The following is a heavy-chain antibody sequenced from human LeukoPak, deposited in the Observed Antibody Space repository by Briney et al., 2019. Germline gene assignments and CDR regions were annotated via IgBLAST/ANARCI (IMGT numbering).Heavy chain of an antibody. V-gene: IGHV3-23*01. Sequence: GGSLRLSCAASGFTFSNCAMSWVRQAPGKGLEWVSAISGSGGSTYYADSVKGRFTISRDNSKNTLYLQMNSLRAEDTAVYYCAKEMMVRGVLDYFDYWGQGTLVTVSS. CDR3: AKEMMVRGVLDYFDY. J-gene: IGHJ4*02. CDR2: ISGSGGST. D-gene: IGHD3-10*01. CDR1: GFTFSNCA.